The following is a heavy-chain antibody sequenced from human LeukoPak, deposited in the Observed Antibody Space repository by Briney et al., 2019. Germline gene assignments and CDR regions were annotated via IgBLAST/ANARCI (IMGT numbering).Heavy chain of an antibody. J-gene: IGHJ4*02. D-gene: IGHD5-18*01. CDR1: GYTFTSYG. CDR3: ARVRYGELWLNY. CDR2: ISAYNGNT. Sequence: ASVKVSCKASGYTFTSYGISWVRQAPGQGLEWMGWISAYNGNTNYAQKLQCRVTMTTDTSTSTAYMELRSLRSDDTAVYYCARVRYGELWLNYWGQGTLVTVSS. V-gene: IGHV1-18*01.